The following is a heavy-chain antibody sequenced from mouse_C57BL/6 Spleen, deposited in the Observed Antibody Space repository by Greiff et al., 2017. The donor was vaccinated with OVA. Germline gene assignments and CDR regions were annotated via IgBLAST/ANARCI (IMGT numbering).Heavy chain of an antibody. Sequence: EVQLQQSGGGLVQPGGSLKLSCAASGFTFSDYYMYWVRQTPEKRLEWVAYISNGGGSTYYPDTVKGRFTISRDNAKNTLYLQMSRLKSEDTAMYYCARQSLLSYAMDYWGQGTSVTVSS. J-gene: IGHJ4*01. D-gene: IGHD6-2*01. CDR1: GFTFSDYY. CDR3: ARQSLLSYAMDY. CDR2: ISNGGGST. V-gene: IGHV5-12*01.